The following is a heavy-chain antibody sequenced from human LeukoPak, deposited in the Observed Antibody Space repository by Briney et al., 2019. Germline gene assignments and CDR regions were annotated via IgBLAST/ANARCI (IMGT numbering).Heavy chain of an antibody. CDR3: AKSPASAGPPI. V-gene: IGHV3-15*01. CDR1: GFTFSNAW. J-gene: IGHJ3*02. Sequence: PGGSLRLSCAASGFTFSNAWMSWVRQAPGKGLEWVGRIKSKTDGGTTDFAAPVKGRFTISRDDSKNTLYLQMNSLRPEDTAVYYCAKSPASAGPPIWGQGTMVTVSS. CDR2: IKSKTDGGTT.